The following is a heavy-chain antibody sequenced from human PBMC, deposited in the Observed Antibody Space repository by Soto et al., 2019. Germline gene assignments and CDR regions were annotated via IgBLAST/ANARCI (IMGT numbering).Heavy chain of an antibody. D-gene: IGHD5-12*01. CDR3: ASEYSGYDPFDY. CDR2: INSDGSST. V-gene: IGHV3-74*01. J-gene: IGHJ4*02. CDR1: GFTFSSYW. Sequence: GGSLRLSCAASGFTFSSYWMHWVRQAPGKGLVWVSRINSDGSSTSYADSVKGRFTISRDNAKNTLYLQMNSLRAEDTAVYYCASEYSGYDPFDYWGQGTLVTVSS.